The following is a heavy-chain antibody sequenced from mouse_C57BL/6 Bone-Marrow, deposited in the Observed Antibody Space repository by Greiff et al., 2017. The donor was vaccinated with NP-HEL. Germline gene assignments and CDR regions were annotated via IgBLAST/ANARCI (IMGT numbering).Heavy chain of an antibody. D-gene: IGHD1-1*01. J-gene: IGHJ1*03. V-gene: IGHV1-69*01. CDR3: ARSRTTEGYWYFDV. CDR1: GYTFTSYW. CDR2: IDPSDSYT. Sequence: QVQLKQPGAELVMPGASVKLSCKASGYTFTSYWMHWVKQRPGQGLEWIGEIDPSDSYTNYNQKFKGKSTLTVDKSSSTAYMQLSSLTSEDSAVYYCARSRTTEGYWYFDVWGTGTTVTVSS.